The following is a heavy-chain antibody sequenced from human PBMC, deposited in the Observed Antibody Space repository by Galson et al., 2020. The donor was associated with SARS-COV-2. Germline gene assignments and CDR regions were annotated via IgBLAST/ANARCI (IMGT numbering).Heavy chain of an antibody. D-gene: IGHD3-22*01. CDR2: IWYDGSNK. Sequence: GGSLRLSCAASGLTFSSYGMHWVRQAPGKGLEWVAVIWYDGSNKYYADSVKGRFTISRDNSKNTLYLQMNSLRAEDTAVYYCAKDGYYYDSSGYYYVPREDYYYMDVWGKGTTVTVSS. CDR1: GLTFSSYG. V-gene: IGHV3-33*06. CDR3: AKDGYYYDSSGYYYVPREDYYYMDV. J-gene: IGHJ6*03.